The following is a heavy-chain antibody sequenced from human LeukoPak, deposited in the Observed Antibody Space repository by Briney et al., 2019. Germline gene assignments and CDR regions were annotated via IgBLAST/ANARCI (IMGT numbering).Heavy chain of an antibody. V-gene: IGHV1-18*01. CDR3: AREVRGYCSGGSCYGFDY. D-gene: IGHD2-15*01. CDR1: GYTFTSYG. Sequence: ASVKVSCKASGYTFTSYGISWVRQAPRQGLEWMGWISAYNGNTNYAQRLQGRVTMTTDTSTSTAYMELRSLRSDDTAVYYCAREVRGYCSGGSCYGFDYWGQGTLVTVSS. CDR2: ISAYNGNT. J-gene: IGHJ4*02.